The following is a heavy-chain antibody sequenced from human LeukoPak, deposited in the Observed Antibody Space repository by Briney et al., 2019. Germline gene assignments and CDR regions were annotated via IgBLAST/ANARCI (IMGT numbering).Heavy chain of an antibody. D-gene: IGHD6-13*01. J-gene: IGHJ5*02. CDR2: IYPGDSDT. Sequence: GESLKISCKGSGYSFTSYWIGWVRQMPGKGLEWMGIIYPGDSDTRYSPSFQGQVTISADKSISTAYLQWSSLKASDTAMYYCARLEAAAGLLLGFDPWGQGTLVTVSS. V-gene: IGHV5-51*01. CDR3: ARLEAAAGLLLGFDP. CDR1: GYSFTSYW.